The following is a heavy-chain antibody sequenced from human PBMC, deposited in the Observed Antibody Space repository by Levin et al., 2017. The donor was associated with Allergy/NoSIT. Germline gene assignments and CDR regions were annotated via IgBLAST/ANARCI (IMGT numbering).Heavy chain of an antibody. CDR1: GFSFSSYS. Sequence: LSLTCAASGFSFSSYSINWVRQAPGKGLEWVSSISPSSDYIYYADSLKGRLTISRDNAKNSLYLQMNSLRAEDTAVYYCVRLAGSSEHYFDYWGRGTLVTVSS. D-gene: IGHD1-26*01. J-gene: IGHJ4*02. V-gene: IGHV3-21*01. CDR2: ISPSSDYI. CDR3: VRLAGSSEHYFDY.